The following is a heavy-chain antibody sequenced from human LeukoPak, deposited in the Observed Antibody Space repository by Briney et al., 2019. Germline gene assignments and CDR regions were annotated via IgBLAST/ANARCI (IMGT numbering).Heavy chain of an antibody. Sequence: SVKVSCKASGGTFSSYAISWVRQAPGQGLERMGRIIPIFGTANYAQKFQGRVTTTTDESTSTAYMELSSLRSEDTAVYYCARGGLQGVLYGSSSFWFDPWGQGTLVTVSS. V-gene: IGHV1-69*05. CDR3: ARGGLQGVLYGSSSFWFDP. D-gene: IGHD6-6*01. J-gene: IGHJ5*02. CDR1: GGTFSSYA. CDR2: IIPIFGTA.